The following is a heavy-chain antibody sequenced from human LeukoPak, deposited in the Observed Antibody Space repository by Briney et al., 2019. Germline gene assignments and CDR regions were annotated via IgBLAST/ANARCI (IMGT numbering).Heavy chain of an antibody. Sequence: GGSLRLSCAASGFTFSSSWMHWVRQAPGKGLVWVSYMNGDGSTISHADSVKGRFTMSRDNAKNTLHLQMNSLRDEDTAVYYCARDFMIDWGQGTLVTVSS. D-gene: IGHD3-22*01. J-gene: IGHJ4*02. V-gene: IGHV3-74*01. CDR2: MNGDGSTI. CDR3: ARDFMID. CDR1: GFTFSSSW.